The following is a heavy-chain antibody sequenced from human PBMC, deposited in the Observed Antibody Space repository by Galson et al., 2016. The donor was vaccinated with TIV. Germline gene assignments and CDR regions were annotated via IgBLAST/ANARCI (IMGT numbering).Heavy chain of an antibody. CDR2: MTKTGART. CDR1: GFTLRNYA. D-gene: IGHD5-12*01. V-gene: IGHV3-11*04. J-gene: IGHJ4*02. CDR3: ARVRFTGYGRFDY. Sequence: SLRLSCAVSGFTLRNYAMSWVRQAPGKGLEWVSMMTKTGARTDYADSVRGRFTISRDNAKNSLYLQMNGLRAEDTAVYYCARVRFTGYGRFDYWGQGTVVTVSS.